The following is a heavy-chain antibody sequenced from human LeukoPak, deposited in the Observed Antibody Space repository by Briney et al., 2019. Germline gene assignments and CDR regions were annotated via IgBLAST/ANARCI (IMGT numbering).Heavy chain of an antibody. J-gene: IGHJ4*02. D-gene: IGHD1-26*01. Sequence: PGRSLRLSCAASGFTFSSYGMHWVRQAPGKGLEWVAVIWYDGSNKDYADSVKGRFTISRDNSKNTLYLQMNSLRAEDTAVYYCARELIVGDRTDYWGQGTLVTVSS. V-gene: IGHV3-33*01. CDR2: IWYDGSNK. CDR1: GFTFSSYG. CDR3: ARELIVGDRTDY.